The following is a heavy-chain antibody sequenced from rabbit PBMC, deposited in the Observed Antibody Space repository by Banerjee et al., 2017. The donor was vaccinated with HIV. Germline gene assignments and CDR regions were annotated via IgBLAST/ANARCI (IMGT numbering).Heavy chain of an antibody. J-gene: IGHJ4*01. V-gene: IGHV1S45*01. D-gene: IGHD7-1*01. CDR2: IHTDSDSNT. CDR1: GFSFSSSYW. CDR3: ARGGVDPGHFYDNGYFNL. Sequence: QEHLEESGGDLVEPEGSLTLTCTASGFSFSSSYWICWVRQAPGKGLELSACIHTDSDSNTAYASWAKGRFTISKTSSTTVTLQMTSLTAADTATHFCARGGVDPGHFYDNGYFNLWGQGTLVTVS.